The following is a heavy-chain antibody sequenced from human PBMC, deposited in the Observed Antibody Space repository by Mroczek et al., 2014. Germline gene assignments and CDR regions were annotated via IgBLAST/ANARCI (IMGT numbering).Heavy chain of an antibody. D-gene: IGHD3-10*01. V-gene: IGHV3-23*01. CDR2: ISGSGGST. CDR3: AKGQMDGSGSPIDY. CDR1: GFTFSSYA. Sequence: VQLQDRGEAWYSLGGSLRLSCAASGFTFSSYAMSWVRQAPGKGLEWVSAISGSGGSTYYADSVKGRFTISRDNSKNTLYLQMNSLRAEDTAVYYCAKGQMDGSGSPIDYWGQGTLVTVSS. J-gene: IGHJ4*02.